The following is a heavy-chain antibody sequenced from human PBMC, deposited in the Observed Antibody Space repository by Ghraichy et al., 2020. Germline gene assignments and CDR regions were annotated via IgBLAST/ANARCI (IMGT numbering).Heavy chain of an antibody. J-gene: IGHJ4*02. V-gene: IGHV3-73*01. CDR1: GFTFSDSA. CDR3: TRGSSGSFVFDS. Sequence: GGSLRLSCAASGFTFSDSAMHWVRQASGKGLEWVGRVRSKTNSYAPAYAASVTVRFTIARDDSKNTPYLQMNSLKTEDTAVYDCTRGSSGSFVFDSWGQGTLVTVSS. D-gene: IGHD6-19*01. CDR2: VRSKTNSYAP.